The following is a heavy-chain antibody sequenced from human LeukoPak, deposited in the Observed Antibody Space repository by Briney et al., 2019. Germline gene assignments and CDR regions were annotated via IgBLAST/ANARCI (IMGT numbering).Heavy chain of an antibody. D-gene: IGHD4-17*01. CDR2: MNPNSGNT. CDR3: AKGRLDYGDYVSDY. V-gene: IGHV1-8*01. Sequence: ASVKVSYKASGYTFTSYDINWVRQATGQGLEWMGWMNPNSGNTGYAQKFQGRVTMTRNTSISTAYMELSSLRSEDTAVYYCAKGRLDYGDYVSDYWGQGTLVTVSS. CDR1: GYTFTSYD. J-gene: IGHJ4*02.